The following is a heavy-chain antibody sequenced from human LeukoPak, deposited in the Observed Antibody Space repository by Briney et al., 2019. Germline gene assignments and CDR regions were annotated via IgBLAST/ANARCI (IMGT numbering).Heavy chain of an antibody. J-gene: IGHJ2*01. D-gene: IGHD1-1*01. CDR1: GYSISSGYY. V-gene: IGHV4-38-2*02. CDR3: ATLKLEPPYWYFDL. Sequence: SETLSLTCTVSGYSISSGYYWGWIRQPPGKGLEWIGSIYHSGSTYYNPSLKSRVTISVDTSKNQFSLKLSSVTAADTAVYYCATLKLEPPYWYFDLWGRGTLVTVSS. CDR2: IYHSGST.